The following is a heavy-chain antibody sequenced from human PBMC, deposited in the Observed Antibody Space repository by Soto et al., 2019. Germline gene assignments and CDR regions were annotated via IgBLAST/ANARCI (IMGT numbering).Heavy chain of an antibody. CDR2: IIPIFGTA. D-gene: IGHD3-3*01. V-gene: IGHV1-69*06. CDR1: GGTFSSYA. CDR3: ARDRVGPDFWSGYYTFDY. J-gene: IGHJ4*02. Sequence: SVKVSCKASGGTFSSYAISWLRQAPGQGLEWMGGIIPIFGTASYAQKFQGRVTITADKSTSTAYMELSSLRSEDTAVYYCARDRVGPDFWSGYYTFDYWGQGTLVTVSS.